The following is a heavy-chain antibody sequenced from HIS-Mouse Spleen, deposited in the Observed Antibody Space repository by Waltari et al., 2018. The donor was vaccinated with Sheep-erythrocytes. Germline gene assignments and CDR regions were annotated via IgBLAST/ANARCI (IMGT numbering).Heavy chain of an antibody. CDR1: GFSLSNARMG. CDR3: ARITSYYDFWSTYNKDYFDY. CDR2: IFSNDEK. Sequence: QVTLKESGPVLVKPTETLTLTCTVSGFSLSNARMGVSWIRQPPGKALEWLAHIFSNDEKSYSTSLMSRLTITKDTSKSQVVLTMTNMDPVDTATYYCARITSYYDFWSTYNKDYFDYWGQGTLVTVSS. V-gene: IGHV2-26*01. D-gene: IGHD3-3*01. J-gene: IGHJ4*02.